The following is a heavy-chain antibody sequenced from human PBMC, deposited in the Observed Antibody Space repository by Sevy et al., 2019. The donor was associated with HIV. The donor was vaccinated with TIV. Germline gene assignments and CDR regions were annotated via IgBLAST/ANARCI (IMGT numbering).Heavy chain of an antibody. CDR3: ARAGSGWYDHYFDP. D-gene: IGHD6-19*01. CDR2: MNPNSGNT. V-gene: IGHV1-8*01. J-gene: IGHJ4*02. CDR1: GYTFTSYD. Sequence: ASVKVSCKASGYTFTSYDINWVRQATGQGLEWMGGMNPNSGNTGYAQKFQGRVTMTRNTSISTAYMELRSLRSEDTAMYYCARAGSGWYDHYFDPWGQGTRVTVSS.